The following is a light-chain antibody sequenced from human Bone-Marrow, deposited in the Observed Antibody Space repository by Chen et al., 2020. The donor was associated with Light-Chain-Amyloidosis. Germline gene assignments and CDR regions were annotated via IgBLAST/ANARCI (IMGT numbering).Light chain of an antibody. CDR3: SSYAGPKHLL. CDR1: NADVGATIY. CDR2: EVH. Sequence: QSALTQPPSASGSRGQSVTISCTWTNADVGATIYVSWYQQHPGKAPRLLLYEVHKRPSGVPNRFTGAKSGDTASLTVSGLQAEDEADYYCSSYAGPKHLLFGTGTRVSVL. V-gene: IGLV2-8*01. J-gene: IGLJ1*01.